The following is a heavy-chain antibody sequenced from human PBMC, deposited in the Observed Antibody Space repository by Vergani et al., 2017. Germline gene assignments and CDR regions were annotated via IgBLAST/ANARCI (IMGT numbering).Heavy chain of an antibody. J-gene: IGHJ5*02. Sequence: EVQLVESGGGLVQPGGSLRLSCAASGFTFSSYAMHWVRQAPGKGLEYVSAISSNGGSTYYANSVKGRFTISRDNSKNTLYLQMGSLRAEDMAVYYCARDSYYGDNWFDPWGQGTLVTVSS. D-gene: IGHD4-17*01. CDR1: GFTFSSYA. CDR2: ISSNGGST. CDR3: ARDSYYGDNWFDP. V-gene: IGHV3-64*01.